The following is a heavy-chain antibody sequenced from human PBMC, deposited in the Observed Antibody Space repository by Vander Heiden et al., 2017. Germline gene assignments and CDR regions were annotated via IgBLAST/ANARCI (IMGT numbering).Heavy chain of an antibody. CDR3: TRHRDCSGGSCPTTP. V-gene: IGHV3-73*01. J-gene: IGHJ5*02. CDR1: GFTFSGSA. Sequence: EVQLVESGGGLVQPGGSLKLSCAASGFTFSGSALHWVRQASGKGLEWVGRIRSKANGYATAYAASVKGRFTISRDDSKNTAYLQMNSLKTEDTAVYYCTRHRDCSGGSCPTTPWGQGTLVTVSS. D-gene: IGHD2-15*01. CDR2: IRSKANGYAT.